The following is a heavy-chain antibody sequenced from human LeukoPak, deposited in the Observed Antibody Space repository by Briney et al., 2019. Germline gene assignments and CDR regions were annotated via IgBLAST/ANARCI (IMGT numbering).Heavy chain of an antibody. V-gene: IGHV1-3*01. D-gene: IGHD3-3*01. CDR1: GYTLTSYA. Sequence: GASVKVSCKASGYTLTSYAMHWVRQAPGQRLEWMGWIKAGNDYTKYSQNLQGRVTITRDTSASTAYMELSSLRSEDTAVYYCARAPSSITIFGVVGFDPWGQGTLVTVSS. J-gene: IGHJ5*02. CDR3: ARAPSSITIFGVVGFDP. CDR2: IKAGNDYT.